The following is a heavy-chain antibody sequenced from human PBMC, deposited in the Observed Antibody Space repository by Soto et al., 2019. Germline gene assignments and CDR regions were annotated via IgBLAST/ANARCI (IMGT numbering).Heavy chain of an antibody. Sequence: LGESLKISCKGSGYSFTSSWIGWVRQMPGKGLEWMGIIYPGDSDTRYSPSFQCQVTIPADKSISTAYLQWSSLKASDSAMYYCARHCYYDSSGYYNYDDWFGPWGQGTLVTVSS. V-gene: IGHV5-51*01. CDR1: GYSFTSSW. CDR2: IYPGDSDT. D-gene: IGHD3-22*01. J-gene: IGHJ5*02. CDR3: ARHCYYDSSGYYNYDDWFGP.